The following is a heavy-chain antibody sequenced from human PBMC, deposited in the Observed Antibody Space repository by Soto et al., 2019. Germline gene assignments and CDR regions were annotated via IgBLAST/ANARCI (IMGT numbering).Heavy chain of an antibody. D-gene: IGHD2-2*01. Sequence: QVQLQESGPGLVKPSETLSLTCSVSGGSVTSGRDYWGWIRQTPGKGLEWIGSIYYIGSTYVNPSLKSRVSLSVDTSKNRVSLRLTSVSAADAAVYYCARQEYQLGNNFQSWGLGILVTVSS. J-gene: IGHJ1*01. CDR1: GGSVTSGRDY. V-gene: IGHV4-39*01. CDR3: ARQEYQLGNNFQS. CDR2: IYYIGST.